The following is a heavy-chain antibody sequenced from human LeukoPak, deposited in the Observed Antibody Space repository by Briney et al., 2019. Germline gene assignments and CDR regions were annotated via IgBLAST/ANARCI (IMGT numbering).Heavy chain of an antibody. J-gene: IGHJ4*02. CDR2: ISGNAGSN. V-gene: IGHV3-64*02. Sequence: GGSLRLSCAASGFTFSSYTMHWVRQAPGKGLEYVAAISGNAGSNYYADSVKGRFTISRDNSKNTLYLQMGSLRAEDTAIYYCATYRQVLLPFESWGQGTLVTVSS. D-gene: IGHD2-8*02. CDR1: GFTFSSYT. CDR3: ATYRQVLLPFES.